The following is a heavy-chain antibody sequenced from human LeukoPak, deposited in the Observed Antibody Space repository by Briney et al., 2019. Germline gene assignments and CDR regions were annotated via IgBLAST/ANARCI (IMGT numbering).Heavy chain of an antibody. CDR1: GFTFSSYW. V-gene: IGHV3-74*01. J-gene: IGHJ6*02. D-gene: IGHD2-15*01. CDR2: INSDGSST. CDR3: ARALRISDYYGMDV. Sequence: GGSLRLSCAASGFTFSSYWMHWVRQAPGKGLVWVSRINSDGSSTSYADSVKGRFTISRDNAKNTLYLQMNSLRAEDTAVYYRARALRISDYYGMDVWGQGTTVTDSS.